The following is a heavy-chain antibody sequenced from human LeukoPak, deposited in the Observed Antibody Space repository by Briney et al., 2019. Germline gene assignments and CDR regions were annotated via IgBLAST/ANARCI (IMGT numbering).Heavy chain of an antibody. V-gene: IGHV3-7*01. CDR1: GFTFSRNG. CDR3: ARDVATISNWFDP. Sequence: PGGSLRLSCAVSGFTFSRNGMHWVRQAPGKGLEWVANINKDGSEKNYVDSVKGRFTISRDNAKNSLYLQMNSLRAEDTAVYYCARDVATISNWFDPWGQGTLVTVSS. D-gene: IGHD5-24*01. CDR2: INKDGSEK. J-gene: IGHJ5*02.